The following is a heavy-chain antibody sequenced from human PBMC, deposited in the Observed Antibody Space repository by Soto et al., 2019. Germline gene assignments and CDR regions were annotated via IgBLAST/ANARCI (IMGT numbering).Heavy chain of an antibody. CDR2: IHNSGTS. CDR1: GDTSTSFY. J-gene: IGHJ5*01. V-gene: IGHV4-59*01. D-gene: IGHD3-22*01. Sequence: SETLSLTCTVSGDTSTSFYWGWIRQAPGKGLEWIGHIHNSGTSTHNPSLNGRVTISIDMSKKQFSLKLTSLTSADTAVYYCARDFYDSVGYTWFDSWSQGTLVTVSS. CDR3: ARDFYDSVGYTWFDS.